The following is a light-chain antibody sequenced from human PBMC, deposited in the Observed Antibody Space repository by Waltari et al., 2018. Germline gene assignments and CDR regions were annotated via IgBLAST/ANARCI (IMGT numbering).Light chain of an antibody. CDR2: RND. Sequence: QSVLTQPPSASGTPGQRVTISCSGSSSNIGRNVVNWYQQVPGTTPKLLIYRNDQRPSGVPDRFSGSKSGTSASLAISGLRSEDEADYYCAAWDDKLGGRWEFGGGTKLTVL. CDR1: SSNIGRNV. V-gene: IGLV1-47*01. J-gene: IGLJ2*01. CDR3: AAWDDKLGGRWE.